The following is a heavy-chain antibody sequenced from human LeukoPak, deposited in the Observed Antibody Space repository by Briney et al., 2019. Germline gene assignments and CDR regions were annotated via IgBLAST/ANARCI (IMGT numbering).Heavy chain of an antibody. Sequence: SETLSLTCAVYGGSFSGYYWSWIRQPPGKGLEWIGEINHSGSTNYNPSLKSRVTISVDTSKNQFSLKLSSVTAADTAVYYCARQSDTAMVTGAFDIWGQGTMVTVSS. CDR2: INHSGST. CDR3: ARQSDTAMVTGAFDI. J-gene: IGHJ3*02. V-gene: IGHV4-34*01. D-gene: IGHD5-18*01. CDR1: GGSFSGYY.